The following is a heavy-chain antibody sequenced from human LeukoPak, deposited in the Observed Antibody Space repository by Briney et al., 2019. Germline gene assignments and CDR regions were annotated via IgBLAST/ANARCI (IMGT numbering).Heavy chain of an antibody. CDR1: GGSIIGYS. D-gene: IGHD2-2*01. J-gene: IGHJ4*02. CDR3: ARYYCSPTTCYYFDY. CDR2: IHSGST. V-gene: IGHV4-59*08. Sequence: PSETLSLTCTVSGGSIIGYSGSWIRQPPGKGLEWIGYIHSGSTNSNPSLQSRVTISADTSKNQFSLKLSSVTAADTAVYYCARYYCSPTTCYYFDYWGQGTLVTVSP.